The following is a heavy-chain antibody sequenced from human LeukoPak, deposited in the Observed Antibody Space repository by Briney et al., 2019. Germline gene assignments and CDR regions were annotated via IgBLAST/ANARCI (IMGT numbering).Heavy chain of an antibody. V-gene: IGHV3-20*03. CDR3: ARVPVMDFYYYSYMDV. D-gene: IGHD2-8*01. CDR2: INWNGDGT. CDR1: GFTFSSYS. Sequence: GGSLRLSFAASGFTFSSYSMNWVRQAPGKVLEWVSSINWNGDGTGYAQSVKGRFTISRDNAKNSLYLQMNSLRAEDTALYYCARVPVMDFYYYSYMDVWGKGTTVTVSS. J-gene: IGHJ6*03.